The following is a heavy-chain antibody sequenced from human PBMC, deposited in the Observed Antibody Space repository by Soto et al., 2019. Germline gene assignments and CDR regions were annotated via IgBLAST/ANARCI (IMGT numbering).Heavy chain of an antibody. CDR3: ARGGLGIERYFDF. V-gene: IGHV3-30*03. D-gene: IGHD3-9*01. CDR2: ISYDGSNK. Sequence: GSLRLSCAASGFTFSSYGMHWVRQAPGKGLEWVAVISYDGSNKYYADSVKGRFTISRDNSKNTLYLQMNSLRAEDTAVYYCARGGLGIERYFDFWGQGVLVTVSS. J-gene: IGHJ4*02. CDR1: GFTFSSYG.